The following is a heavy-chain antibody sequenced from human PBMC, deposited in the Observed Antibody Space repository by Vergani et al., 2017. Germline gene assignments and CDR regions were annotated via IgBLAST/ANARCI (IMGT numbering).Heavy chain of an antibody. D-gene: IGHD6-13*01. J-gene: IGHJ4*02. V-gene: IGHV3-7*03. CDR2: IKQDGSEK. CDR3: ARFSGYSSSWLNFDY. Sequence: EVQLVESGGGLVQPGGSLRLSCAASGFTFSSYWMSWVRQAPGKGLEWVANIKQDGSEKYYVDSVKGRFTISRDNAKNSLYLQMNSLRAEDTAVYYCARFSGYSSSWLNFDYWGQGTLVTVSS. CDR1: GFTFSSYW.